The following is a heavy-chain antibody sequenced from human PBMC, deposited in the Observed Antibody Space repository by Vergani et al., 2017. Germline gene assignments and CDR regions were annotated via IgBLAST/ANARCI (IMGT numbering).Heavy chain of an antibody. V-gene: IGHV3-49*01. CDR3: VRDQVTMLRGSDALDI. CDR2: IRSKAYGQAT. J-gene: IGHJ3*02. D-gene: IGHD3-10*01. CDR1: GFTFGYYA. Sequence: EVQLLESGGGLVQPGGSLRLSCTASGFTFGYYAMDWSRQAPGQGLEGVGGIRSKAYGQATIYTASVKGRFTSSRADSKSIAYLQMNNLQTEDAAMYDCVRDQVTMLRGSDALDIWGQGTMVTVSS.